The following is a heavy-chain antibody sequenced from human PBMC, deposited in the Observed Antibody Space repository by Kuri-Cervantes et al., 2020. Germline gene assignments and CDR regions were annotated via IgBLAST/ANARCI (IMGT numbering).Heavy chain of an antibody. J-gene: IGHJ5*02. CDR2: FSYSGST. CDR3: ARRSSSWFDP. D-gene: IGHD6-13*01. V-gene: IGHV4-59*01. CDR1: GASISSYY. Sequence: GSLRLSCTVSGASISSYYWSWIRQPPGKGLEWIGFFSYSGSTNNNPSLKSRVTISVDTSKNQFSLKLSSVTAADTAVYYCARRSSSWFDPWGQGTLVTVSS.